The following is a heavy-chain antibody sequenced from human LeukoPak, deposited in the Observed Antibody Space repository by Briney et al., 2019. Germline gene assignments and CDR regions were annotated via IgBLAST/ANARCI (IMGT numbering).Heavy chain of an antibody. Sequence: PGGSLRLSCAASGFTFSSYAMSWVRQAPGKGLEWVSAISGSGGGTYYADSVKGRFTISRDNSKSTLYLQMNSLRAEDTAVYYCANHPSSAYPSDYWGQGTLVTVSS. J-gene: IGHJ4*02. D-gene: IGHD3-22*01. CDR3: ANHPSSAYPSDY. V-gene: IGHV3-23*01. CDR2: ISGSGGGT. CDR1: GFTFSSYA.